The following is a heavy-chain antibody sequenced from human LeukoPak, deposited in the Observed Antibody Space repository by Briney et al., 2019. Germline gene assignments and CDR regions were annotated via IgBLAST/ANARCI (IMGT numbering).Heavy chain of an antibody. J-gene: IGHJ3*02. CDR2: TDGGTT. D-gene: IGHD3-22*01. CDR3: TTDAKSRYFDSSGFYFWGSSHAFDI. Sequence: PGGSLRLSCAASGFTFSSYAMSWVRQAPGKGLEWVGRTDGGTTDYAAPVKGRFTISRDDSKNTLYLQMNSLKTEDTAVYYCTTDAKSRYFDSSGFYFWGSSHAFDIWGQGTMVTVSS. V-gene: IGHV3-15*01. CDR1: GFTFSSYA.